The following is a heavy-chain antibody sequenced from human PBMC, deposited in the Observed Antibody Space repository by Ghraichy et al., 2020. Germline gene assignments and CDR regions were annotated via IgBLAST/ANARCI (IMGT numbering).Heavy chain of an antibody. J-gene: IGHJ4*02. CDR1: GYTFTSYA. D-gene: IGHD6-19*01. V-gene: IGHV1-3*01. CDR3: ARGTRIAVAGTGIDY. CDR2: INAGNGNT. Sequence: ASVKVSCKASGYTFTSYAMHWVRQAPGQRLEWMGWINAGNGNTKYSQKFQGRVTITRDTSASTAYMELSSLRSEDTAVYYCARGTRIAVAGTGIDYWGQGTLVTVSS.